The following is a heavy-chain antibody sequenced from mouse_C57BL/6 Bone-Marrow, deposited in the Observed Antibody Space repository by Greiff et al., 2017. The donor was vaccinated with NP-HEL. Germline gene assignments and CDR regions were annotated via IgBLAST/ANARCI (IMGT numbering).Heavy chain of an antibody. CDR3: SRRRITTVVPYWYFDV. Sequence: VQLQQSGPELVKPGASVKISCKASGYSFTDYNMNWVKQSNGKSLEWIGVINPNYGTTSYNQKFKGKATLTVDQSSSTAYMQLNSLTSEDSAVYYCSRRRITTVVPYWYFDVWGTGTTVTVSS. CDR2: INPNYGTT. V-gene: IGHV1-39*01. J-gene: IGHJ1*03. CDR1: GYSFTDYN. D-gene: IGHD1-1*01.